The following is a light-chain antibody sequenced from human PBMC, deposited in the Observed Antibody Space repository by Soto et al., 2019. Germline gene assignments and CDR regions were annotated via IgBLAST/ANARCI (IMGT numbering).Light chain of an antibody. J-gene: IGKJ3*01. CDR3: QQYDSSLFT. CDR1: QSVSSSY. CDR2: DAS. Sequence: EIVLTQSPGTLSFSPGERATLSCRASQSVSSSYLAWYQHKPGQAPRLLIYDASSRATGIPDRFSGSGSGTDFTLTISRLEPEDFAVYYCQQYDSSLFTFGPGTKVDIK. V-gene: IGKV3-20*01.